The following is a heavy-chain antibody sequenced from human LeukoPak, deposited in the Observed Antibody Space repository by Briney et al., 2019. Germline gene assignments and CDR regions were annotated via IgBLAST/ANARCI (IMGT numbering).Heavy chain of an antibody. CDR2: ISAYNGDT. CDR1: GYTFTNHG. J-gene: IGHJ4*02. Sequence: ASVRVSCKAAGYTFTNHGISWVRQAPGQGLEWMGWISAYNGDTSYAQKVQGRVTMTTDTSTTTAYMELRSLSSDDTAVYYCARDPSNSSGWRAHLDYWGQGTPVTVSS. CDR3: ARDPSNSSGWRAHLDY. V-gene: IGHV1-18*01. D-gene: IGHD6-19*01.